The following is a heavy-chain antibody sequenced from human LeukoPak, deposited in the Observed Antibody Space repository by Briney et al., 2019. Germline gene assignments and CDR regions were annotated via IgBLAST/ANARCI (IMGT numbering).Heavy chain of an antibody. Sequence: SETLSLTCTVAGGSISSYYWSWIRQLPGKGLEWIGYIYYSGSTNYNPSLKSRVAISVDTSKNQFSLKLSSVTAADTAVYYCARDYCSGGSCYYNYWGQGTLVTVSS. D-gene: IGHD2-15*01. CDR1: GGSISSYY. V-gene: IGHV4-59*12. CDR3: ARDYCSGGSCYYNY. CDR2: IYYSGST. J-gene: IGHJ4*02.